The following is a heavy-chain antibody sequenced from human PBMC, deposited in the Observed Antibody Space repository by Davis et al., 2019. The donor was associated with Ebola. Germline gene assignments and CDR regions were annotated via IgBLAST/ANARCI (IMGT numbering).Heavy chain of an antibody. J-gene: IGHJ1*01. CDR1: GGSITSYY. CDR2: IYYSGST. D-gene: IGHD2-21*02. V-gene: IGHV4-59*03. Sequence: SETLSLTCTVSGGSITSYYWNWIRQPPGKGLEWIGYIYYSGSTNYNPSLKSRVTISVDTSRNQFSLRLSSVTAADTAVYYCAVYTVVVTDIRAEYFQHWGQGTLATVSS. CDR3: AVYTVVVTDIRAEYFQH.